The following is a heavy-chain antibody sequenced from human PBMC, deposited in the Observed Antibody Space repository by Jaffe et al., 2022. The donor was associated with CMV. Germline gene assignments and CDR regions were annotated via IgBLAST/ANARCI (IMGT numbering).Heavy chain of an antibody. CDR1: GFTFSNEW. D-gene: IGHD3-10*01. V-gene: IGHV3-15*01. J-gene: IGHJ4*02. Sequence: EVQLVESGGGLVKPGGSLRLSCVTSGFTFSNEWMGWVRQAPGKGLESVGRIKSNSVGGTAVYVDYAASVRGRFTISRDDSTNTLYLQMDSLTAEDTAVYYCLTFAVPFYGGTLDYWGQGTLVTVSS. CDR3: LTFAVPFYGGTLDY. CDR2: IKSNSVGGTA.